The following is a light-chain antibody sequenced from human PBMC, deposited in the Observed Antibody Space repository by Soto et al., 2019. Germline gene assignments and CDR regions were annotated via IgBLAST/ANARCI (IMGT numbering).Light chain of an antibody. CDR2: END. CDR1: SSNIGNGY. J-gene: IGLJ1*01. CDR3: GTWDSSPNAYC. V-gene: IGLV1-51*02. Sequence: QSVLTQPPSVSAAPGQEVSISCSVTSSNIGNGYLSWYQQLPGTPPKLLLYENDKRPSGIPDRFSGSKSGTSATLDITGLQTGDEADYYCGTWDSSPNAYCFGSGTKLTVL.